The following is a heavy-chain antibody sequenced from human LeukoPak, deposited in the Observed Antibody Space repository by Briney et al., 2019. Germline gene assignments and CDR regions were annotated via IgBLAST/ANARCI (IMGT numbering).Heavy chain of an antibody. Sequence: GGSLRLSCAASGFTFSSYGMHWVRQAPGKGLEWVAVIWYDGSNKYYADSVKGRFTISRDNSKNTLYLQMNSLRAEDTAVYHCARAAPYSSSWYYFDYWGQGTLVTVSS. D-gene: IGHD6-13*01. V-gene: IGHV3-33*01. CDR3: ARAAPYSSSWYYFDY. CDR1: GFTFSSYG. J-gene: IGHJ4*02. CDR2: IWYDGSNK.